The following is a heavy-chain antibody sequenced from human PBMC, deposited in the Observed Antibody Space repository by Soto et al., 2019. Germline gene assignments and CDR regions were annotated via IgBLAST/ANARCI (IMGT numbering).Heavy chain of an antibody. J-gene: IGHJ4*02. D-gene: IGHD3-22*01. V-gene: IGHV3-30-3*01. CDR1: GFTFSSYE. CDR2: ISYDGSNK. CDR3: ARGAYYYDSSGYEGTDY. Sequence: VQLVESGGGLVQPGGSLRLSCAASGFTFSSYEMNWVRQAPGKGLEWVAVISYDGSNKYYADSVKGRFTISRDNSKNTLYLQMNSLRAEDTAVYYCARGAYYYDSSGYEGTDYWGQGTLVTVSS.